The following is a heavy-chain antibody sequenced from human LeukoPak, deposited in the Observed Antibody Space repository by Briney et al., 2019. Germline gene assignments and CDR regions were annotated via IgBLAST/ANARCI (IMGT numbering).Heavy chain of an antibody. J-gene: IGHJ4*02. CDR2: INPNSGGT. Sequence: GASVKVSCKASGYTFTGYYMHWVRQAPGQGLEWMGWINPNSGGTNYAQKFQGRVTMTRDTSISIAYMELSRLRSDDTAVYYCARSQDIVVVPAAYADYWGQGTLVTVSS. D-gene: IGHD2-2*01. V-gene: IGHV1-2*02. CDR3: ARSQDIVVVPAAYADY. CDR1: GYTFTGYY.